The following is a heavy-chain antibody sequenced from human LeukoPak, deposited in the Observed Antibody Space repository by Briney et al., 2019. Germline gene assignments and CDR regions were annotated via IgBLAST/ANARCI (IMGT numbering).Heavy chain of an antibody. V-gene: IGHV4-34*01. CDR3: ARHDYGDYGAHAFDI. Sequence: SETLSLTCAVYGGSFSYYYWSWIRQPPGKTLEWIGEINHSGSTNYNPSLKSRVTISVDTSKNQFSLKLSSVTAADTAVYYCARHDYGDYGAHAFDIWGQGTMVTVSS. D-gene: IGHD4-17*01. CDR2: INHSGST. J-gene: IGHJ3*02. CDR1: GGSFSYYY.